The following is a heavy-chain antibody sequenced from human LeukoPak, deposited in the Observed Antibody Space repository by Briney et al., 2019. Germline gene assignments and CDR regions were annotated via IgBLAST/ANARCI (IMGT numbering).Heavy chain of an antibody. Sequence: SETLSLTCAVYGGSLSGYYWNWIRPSPGKGLERIAEINHSGSTNYNPSLKSRVTISVDTSKNQFSLKLSSVTAADTAVYYCARATFDSRGYYYEGEYWGQGTLVTVSS. D-gene: IGHD3-22*01. V-gene: IGHV4-34*01. CDR1: GGSLSGYY. CDR2: INHSGST. CDR3: ARATFDSRGYYYEGEY. J-gene: IGHJ4*02.